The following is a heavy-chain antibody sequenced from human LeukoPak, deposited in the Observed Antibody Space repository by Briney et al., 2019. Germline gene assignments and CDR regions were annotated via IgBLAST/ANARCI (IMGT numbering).Heavy chain of an antibody. D-gene: IGHD6-6*01. CDR2: INSDGSEG. Sequence: GGSLRLSCAVSGFTFSGSWMSWSRQAPGKGLEWVASINSDGSEGYYADVVKGRFTISRDNAKNSLYLQINSPRAEDTAVYYCARSSYSSSSSVWGQGTMVTVSS. CDR1: GFTFSGSW. V-gene: IGHV3-7*03. J-gene: IGHJ3*01. CDR3: ARSSYSSSSSV.